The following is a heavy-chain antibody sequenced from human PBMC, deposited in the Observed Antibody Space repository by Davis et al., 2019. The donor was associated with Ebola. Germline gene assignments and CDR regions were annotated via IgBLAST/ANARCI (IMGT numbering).Heavy chain of an antibody. V-gene: IGHV3-48*03. CDR3: AREGDGYYDFWSGYYISYYGMDV. Sequence: SLKILCAASGFILSSYEMNWVRQAPGKGLEWVSYISSSRSTIYYVDSVKGRFTISRDNAKNSLYLQMNSLRAEDTAVYYCAREGDGYYDFWSGYYISYYGMDVWGQGTTVTVSS. CDR1: GFILSSYE. D-gene: IGHD3-3*01. J-gene: IGHJ6*02. CDR2: ISSSRSTI.